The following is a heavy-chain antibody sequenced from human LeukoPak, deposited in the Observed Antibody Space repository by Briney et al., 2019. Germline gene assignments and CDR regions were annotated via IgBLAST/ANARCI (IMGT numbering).Heavy chain of an antibody. CDR2: IWFGGRNE. J-gene: IGHJ6*02. V-gene: IGHV3-33*01. D-gene: IGHD2-8*01. CDR3: ARDRHCANGVCHSPPGMDV. CDR1: GFTFSSYG. Sequence: PGGSLRLSCAASGFTFSSYGMHWVRQAPGKGVEWVADIWFGGRNEHFAYYVKGRFTISRDNSKNTMYLQIHSLRAEDTAVYYCARDRHCANGVCHSPPGMDVWGQGTTVTVSS.